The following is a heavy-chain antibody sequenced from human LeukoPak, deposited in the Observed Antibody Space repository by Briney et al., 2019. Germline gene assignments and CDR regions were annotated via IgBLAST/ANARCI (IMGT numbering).Heavy chain of an antibody. CDR3: ARRGSSGWYGGSYFDY. CDR1: GFTVSSNY. J-gene: IGHJ4*02. Sequence: GGSLRLSCAASGFTVSSNYMSWVRQAPGKGLEWVSVIYSGGSTYYADSVKGRFTISRDNSKNTLYLQMNSLRAEDTAVYYCARRGSSGWYGGSYFDYWGQGTLVTVSS. V-gene: IGHV3-66*04. D-gene: IGHD6-19*01. CDR2: IYSGGST.